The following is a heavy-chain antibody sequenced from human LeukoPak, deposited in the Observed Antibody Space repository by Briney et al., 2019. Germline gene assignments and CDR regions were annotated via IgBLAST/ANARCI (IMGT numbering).Heavy chain of an antibody. CDR2: IGSSGGNI. D-gene: IGHD5-18*01. Sequence: PGGSLRLSCAASGFTLSNYEMNWVRQAPGKGLEWVSYIGSSGGNIYYADSVKGRFTISRDNAKGSLYLQINSLRAEDSAIYYRARGYRFGYDYWGQGTLVTVSS. CDR1: GFTLSNYE. J-gene: IGHJ4*02. CDR3: ARGYRFGYDY. V-gene: IGHV3-48*03.